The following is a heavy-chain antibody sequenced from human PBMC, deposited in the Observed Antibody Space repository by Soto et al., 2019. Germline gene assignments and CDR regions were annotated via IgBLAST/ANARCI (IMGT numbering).Heavy chain of an antibody. Sequence: PGGSLRLSCAASGFTFSNYAMTWVRQAPGRGLECVSTINTSGGNTHYADSVKGRFSVSRDNSKNTLSLQMNSLRAEDTAVYYCTKAWQHDSWGQGTLVTVSS. V-gene: IGHV3-23*01. D-gene: IGHD6-13*01. J-gene: IGHJ5*01. CDR2: INTSGGNT. CDR3: TKAWQHDS. CDR1: GFTFSNYA.